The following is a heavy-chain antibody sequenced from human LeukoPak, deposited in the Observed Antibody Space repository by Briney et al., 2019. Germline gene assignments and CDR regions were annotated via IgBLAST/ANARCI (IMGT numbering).Heavy chain of an antibody. CDR3: ARYSYGLDF. J-gene: IGHJ4*02. D-gene: IGHD2-15*01. Sequence: PSETLSLTCTVSGGSISSYYWSWNRQPPGKGLEWIAYFYNSGTTNYNPSLKSRVSISVDTSKNQFSLQLNSVTAADTAVYYCARYSYGLDFWGQGTLVTVSS. CDR2: FYNSGTT. CDR1: GGSISSYY. V-gene: IGHV4-59*01.